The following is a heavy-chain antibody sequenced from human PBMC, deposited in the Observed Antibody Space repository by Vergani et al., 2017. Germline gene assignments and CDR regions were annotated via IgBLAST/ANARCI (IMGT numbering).Heavy chain of an antibody. D-gene: IGHD6-19*01. CDR1: GFLLSNARMG. CDR2: IFSNDEK. J-gene: IGHJ5*02. Sequence: QVTLKESGPVLVKPTETLTLTCTVSGFLLSNARMGVSWIRQPPGKALEWLAHIFSNDEKYYSTSLKSRLTISKDTSKSQVVLTMTNMDPVDTATYYCAREQWLENWFDPWGQGTLVTVSS. CDR3: AREQWLENWFDP. V-gene: IGHV2-26*01.